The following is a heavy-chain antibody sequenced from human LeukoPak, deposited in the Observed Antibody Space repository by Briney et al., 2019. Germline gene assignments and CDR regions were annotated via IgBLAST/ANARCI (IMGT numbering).Heavy chain of an antibody. Sequence: IPSETLSLTCTVSGVSISSHYWSWLRQPPGKGLEWLGYIYYRGSTNYNPSLKSRVTISVDTSKNQFSLKLSSVTAADTAVYYCARATYDFWSGYYYYYYYYMDVWGKGPTVTVSS. J-gene: IGHJ6*03. CDR3: ARATYDFWSGYYYYYYYYMDV. CDR1: GVSISSHY. CDR2: IYYRGST. D-gene: IGHD3-3*01. V-gene: IGHV4-59*11.